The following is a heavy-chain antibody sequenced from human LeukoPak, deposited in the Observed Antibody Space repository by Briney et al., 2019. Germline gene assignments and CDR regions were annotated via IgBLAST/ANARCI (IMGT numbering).Heavy chain of an antibody. CDR3: ARGVVYSRFDY. D-gene: IGHD2-21*01. CDR2: TNPSSSDT. V-gene: IGHV1-2*02. CDR1: GDTLTDYY. J-gene: IGHJ4*02. Sequence: ASVKGSCKASGDTLTDYYIHWVRQAPGQGLEWMGWTNPSSSDTNYAQKFQGRVTMTRDTSISTAYMELSGLRSDDTAVYYCARGVVYSRFDYWGQGTLVTVSS.